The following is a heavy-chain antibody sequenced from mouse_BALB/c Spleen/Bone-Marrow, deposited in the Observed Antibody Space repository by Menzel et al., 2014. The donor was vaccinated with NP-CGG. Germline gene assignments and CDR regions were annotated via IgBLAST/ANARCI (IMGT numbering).Heavy chain of an antibody. Sequence: EVKLMESGGGLVQPGGSLKLSCAASGFDFSRYWMSWVRQAPGKGLEWIGEINPDSSTINYTPSLKDKFIISRDNAKNTLYLQMNKVRSEDTALYYCARVHYYGFFAYWGQGTLVTVSA. CDR1: GFDFSRYW. V-gene: IGHV4-1*02. CDR2: INPDSSTI. J-gene: IGHJ3*01. CDR3: ARVHYYGFFAY. D-gene: IGHD1-2*01.